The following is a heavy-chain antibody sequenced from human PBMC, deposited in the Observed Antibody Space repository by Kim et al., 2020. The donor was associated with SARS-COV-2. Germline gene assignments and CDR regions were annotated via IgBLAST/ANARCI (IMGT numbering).Heavy chain of an antibody. Sequence: WGSLRLSCAASGLTLRSYAMNWVRQGPGKGLEWVSSITRGGDTYYAASVKGRFTISRDNFKYKLRLQMNILIAEDTGNYYFVSCVTLPDRSGWCTFFD. V-gene: IGHV3-23*01. J-gene: IGHJ4*01. CDR1: GLTLRSYA. CDR2: ITRGGDT. CDR3: VSCVTLPDRSGWCTFFD. D-gene: IGHD6-19*01.